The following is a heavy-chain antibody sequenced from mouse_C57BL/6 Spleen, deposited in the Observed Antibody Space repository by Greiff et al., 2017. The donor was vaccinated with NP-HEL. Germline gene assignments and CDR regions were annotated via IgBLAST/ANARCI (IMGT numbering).Heavy chain of an antibody. Sequence: EVKLVESGGGLVQPGGSLSLSCAASGFTFTDYYMSWVRQPPGKALEWLGFIRNKANGYTTEYSASVKGRFTISRDNSQSILYLQMNALRAEDSATYYCARSSHYGDFDYWGQGTTLTVSS. V-gene: IGHV7-3*01. D-gene: IGHD1-2*01. J-gene: IGHJ2*01. CDR2: IRNKANGYTT. CDR1: GFTFTDYY. CDR3: ARSSHYGDFDY.